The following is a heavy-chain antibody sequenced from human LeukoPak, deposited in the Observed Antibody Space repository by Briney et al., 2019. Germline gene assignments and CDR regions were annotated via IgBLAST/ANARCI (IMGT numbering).Heavy chain of an antibody. CDR2: ISGGGERA. V-gene: IGHV3-23*01. Sequence: TGGSLRLSCAASGIVFSNTAMNWARQSPGRGLEWVSAISGGGERAFYADSVKGRFTISRDNSKNMLYLQMNSLRADYTAIYYCAKDGGQYSSGPEFDPRGQGALVTVSS. J-gene: IGHJ5*02. CDR3: AKDGGQYSSGPEFDP. CDR1: GIVFSNTA. D-gene: IGHD6-25*01.